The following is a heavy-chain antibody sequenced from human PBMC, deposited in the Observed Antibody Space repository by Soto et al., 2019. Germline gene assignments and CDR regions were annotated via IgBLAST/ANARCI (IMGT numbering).Heavy chain of an antibody. D-gene: IGHD1-26*01. V-gene: IGHV1-46*01. Sequence: QVQLVQSGAEVKKPGASVKVSCKASGYIFTNYYMHWVRQAPGQGLEWMGIINPSGGSTSYAQKFQGRVTMTRDTSTSTGYMELTSLRSEDTAVYYCARDEGMVANTPDYWGQGTLVTVSS. J-gene: IGHJ4*02. CDR2: INPSGGST. CDR3: ARDEGMVANTPDY. CDR1: GYIFTNYY.